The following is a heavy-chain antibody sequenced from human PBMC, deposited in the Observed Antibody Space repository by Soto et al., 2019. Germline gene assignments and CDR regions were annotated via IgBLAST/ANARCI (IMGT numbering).Heavy chain of an antibody. CDR2: IDPSDSYT. CDR1: GYSFTSYW. CDR3: ARSNWGLGYYYGMDV. D-gene: IGHD2-21*01. V-gene: IGHV5-10-1*01. Sequence: GESLKISCKGSGYSFTSYWISWVRQMPGKGLEWMGRIDPSDSYTNYSPSFQGHVTISADKSISTAYLQWSSLKASDTAMYYCARSNWGLGYYYGMDVWGQGTKATVSS. J-gene: IGHJ6*02.